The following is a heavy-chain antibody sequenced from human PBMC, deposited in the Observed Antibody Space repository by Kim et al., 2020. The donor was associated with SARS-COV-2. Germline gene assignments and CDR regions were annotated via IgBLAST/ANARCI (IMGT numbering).Heavy chain of an antibody. D-gene: IGHD3-16*02. CDR1: GGSFSGYY. J-gene: IGHJ3*02. CDR2: INHSGST. Sequence: SETLSLTCAVYGGSFSGYYWSWIRQPPGKGLEWIGEINHSGSTNYNPSLKSRVTISVDTSKNQFSLKLSSVTAADTAVYYCARGLMITFGGVIVWAFDIWGQGTMVTVSS. V-gene: IGHV4-34*01. CDR3: ARGLMITFGGVIVWAFDI.